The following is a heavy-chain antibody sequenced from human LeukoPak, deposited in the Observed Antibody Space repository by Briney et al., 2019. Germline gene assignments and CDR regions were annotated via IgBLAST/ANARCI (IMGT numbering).Heavy chain of an antibody. V-gene: IGHV4-38-2*01. CDR3: ARHPPWGKLLFKGRSWFDP. Sequence: SQTLSLTCAVSGYSISSGYYWGWIRQPPGKGLEWIGSIYHSGRTFYNPSLKSRVTISVDTSKNQFSLKLSSVTAADTAVYYCARHPPWGKLLFKGRSWFDPWGQGTLVTVSS. D-gene: IGHD2-21*02. CDR1: GYSISSGYY. CDR2: IYHSGRT. J-gene: IGHJ5*02.